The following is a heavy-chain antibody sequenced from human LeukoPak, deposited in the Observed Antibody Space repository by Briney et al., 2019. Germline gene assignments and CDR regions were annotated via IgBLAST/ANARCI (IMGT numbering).Heavy chain of an antibody. CDR3: ARERNIFGVVIDVWFDP. V-gene: IGHV4-30-4*08. Sequence: PSQTLSLTCTVSGGSISSGDYYWSWIRQPPGKGLEWIGYIYYSGSTYYNPSLKSRVTISVDTSKNRFSLKLSSVTAADTAVYYCARERNIFGVVIDVWFDPWGQGTLVTVSS. CDR1: GGSISSGDYY. CDR2: IYYSGST. D-gene: IGHD3-3*02. J-gene: IGHJ5*02.